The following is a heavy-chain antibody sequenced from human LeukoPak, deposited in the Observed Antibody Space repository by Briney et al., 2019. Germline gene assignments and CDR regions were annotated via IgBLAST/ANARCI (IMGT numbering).Heavy chain of an antibody. J-gene: IGHJ4*02. CDR2: IIPILGIA. CDR1: GGTFSSYA. CDR3: APELGISVY. D-gene: IGHD7-27*01. V-gene: IGHV1-69*04. Sequence: SVTVSCKASGGTFSSYAISWVRQAPGQGLEWMGRIIPILGIANYAQKFQGRVTITADKSTSTAYMELSSLRSEDTAVYYCAPELGISVYWGQGTLVTVSS.